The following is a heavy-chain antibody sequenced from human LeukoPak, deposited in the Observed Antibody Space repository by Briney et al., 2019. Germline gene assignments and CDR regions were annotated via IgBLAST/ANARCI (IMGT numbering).Heavy chain of an antibody. CDR2: IYSGGST. V-gene: IGHV3-66*01. CDR1: GFTFTIYW. Sequence: GGSLRLSCAASGFTFTIYWMSWVRQAPGKGLEWVSVIYSGGSTYYADSVKGRFTISRDNSKNTLYLQMNSLRAEDTAVYYCARERPSSGYYLDAFDIWGQGTMVTVSS. D-gene: IGHD3-22*01. J-gene: IGHJ3*02. CDR3: ARERPSSGYYLDAFDI.